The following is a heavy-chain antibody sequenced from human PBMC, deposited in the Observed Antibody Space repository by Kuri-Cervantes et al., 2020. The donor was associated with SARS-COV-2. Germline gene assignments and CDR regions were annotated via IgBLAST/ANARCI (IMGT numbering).Heavy chain of an antibody. CDR2: MNPNSGNT. Sequence: ASVKVSCKASGYTFTSYDINWVRQATGQGLEWMGWMNPNSGNTGYAQKFQGRVTMTRNTSISTAYMELSSLRSGDTAVYYCARDREAAAGTFWALKRNYYYYGMDVWGQGTTVTVSS. V-gene: IGHV1-8*01. CDR3: ARDREAAAGTFWALKRNYYYYGMDV. J-gene: IGHJ6*02. D-gene: IGHD6-13*01. CDR1: GYTFTSYD.